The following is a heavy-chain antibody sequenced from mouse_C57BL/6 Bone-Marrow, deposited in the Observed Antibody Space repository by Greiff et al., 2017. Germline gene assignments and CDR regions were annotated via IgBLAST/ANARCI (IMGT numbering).Heavy chain of an antibody. Sequence: QVQLQQPGAELVKPGASVKMSCKASGYTFTSYWITWVKQRPGQGLEWIGEIYPGSGSTNYNEKFKSKATLTADTSSSTAYMQLSSLTSEDSAVYYCARQLRGWFAYWGQGTLVTVSA. CDR2: IYPGSGST. J-gene: IGHJ3*01. CDR3: ARQLRGWFAY. V-gene: IGHV1-55*01. D-gene: IGHD3-2*02. CDR1: GYTFTSYW.